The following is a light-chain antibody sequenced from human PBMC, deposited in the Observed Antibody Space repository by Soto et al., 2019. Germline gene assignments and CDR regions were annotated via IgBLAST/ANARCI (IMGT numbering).Light chain of an antibody. CDR3: QQYHSYLLT. CDR1: QSISSW. J-gene: IGKJ4*01. CDR2: KAS. Sequence: DIQMTQSPSTLSASVGDRVTITCRASQSISSWLAWYQQKPGKAPKLLIYKASSLESGVPSRFSGSGPGTEFTLTISSLQPDDFATYYCQQYHSYLLTFGGGTKVEIK. V-gene: IGKV1-5*03.